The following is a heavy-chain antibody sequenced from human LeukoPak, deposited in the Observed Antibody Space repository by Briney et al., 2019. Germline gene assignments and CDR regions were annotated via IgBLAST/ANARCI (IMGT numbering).Heavy chain of an antibody. V-gene: IGHV1-69*04. Sequence: ASVEVSCKASGGTFSSYAISWVRQAPGQGLEWMGRIIPILGIANYAQKFQGRVTITADKSTSTAYMELSSLRSEDTAVYYCATSSGDYYDSSGPFDYWGQGTLVTVSS. D-gene: IGHD3-22*01. CDR2: IIPILGIA. CDR3: ATSSGDYYDSSGPFDY. CDR1: GGTFSSYA. J-gene: IGHJ4*02.